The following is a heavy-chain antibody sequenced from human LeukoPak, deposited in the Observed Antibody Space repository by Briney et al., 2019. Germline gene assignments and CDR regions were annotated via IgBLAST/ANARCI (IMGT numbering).Heavy chain of an antibody. V-gene: IGHV1-58*01. CDR2: IVVGSGNT. J-gene: IGHJ4*02. CDR1: GFTFTRSS. CDR3: AADYGSGSYVDFDY. D-gene: IGHD3-10*01. Sequence: ASVKVSCMASGFTFTRSSVQWVRQARGKRLEWIGWIVVGSGNTNYPQKFQERVTITRDMSTSTAYMELSSLRSEDTAVYYCAADYGSGSYVDFDYWGQGTLVTVSS.